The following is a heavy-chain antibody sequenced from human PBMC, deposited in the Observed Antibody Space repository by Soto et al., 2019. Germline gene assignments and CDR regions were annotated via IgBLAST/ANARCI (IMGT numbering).Heavy chain of an antibody. CDR3: AKDISAQSDSWLNWFDP. D-gene: IGHD6-13*01. CDR1: GFTFEDYV. CDR2: ISWQSGTI. J-gene: IGHJ5*02. Sequence: EVQLVESGGGLVQPGGSLRLSCAASGFTFEDYVMHWVRQAPGKGLEWVSGISWQSGTIGYADSVKGRFTISRDNAKNSLFLQMNSLRTEDTALYYCAKDISAQSDSWLNWFDPWGQGTLVTVSS. V-gene: IGHV3-9*01.